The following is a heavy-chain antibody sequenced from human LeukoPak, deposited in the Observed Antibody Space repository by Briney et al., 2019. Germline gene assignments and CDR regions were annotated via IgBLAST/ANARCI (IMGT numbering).Heavy chain of an antibody. Sequence: GGSLRLSCEASGFTFSSYEINWVRQAPGKGLEWVSYISSSGSTIYYADSVKGRFTISRDNAKNSLYLQMNSLRAEDTAVYYCASIGVVISTYYYYGMDVWGQGTTVTVSS. V-gene: IGHV3-48*03. D-gene: IGHD3-3*01. J-gene: IGHJ6*02. CDR1: GFTFSSYE. CDR2: ISSSGSTI. CDR3: ASIGVVISTYYYYGMDV.